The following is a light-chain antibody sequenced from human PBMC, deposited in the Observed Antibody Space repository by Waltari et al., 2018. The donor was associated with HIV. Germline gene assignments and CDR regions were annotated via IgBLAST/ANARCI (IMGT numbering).Light chain of an antibody. CDR2: SNN. Sequence: QSVQTQPPSAYGTPGQRVTISCSGRRSNIGGNTVSWYQQLPGTAPKLFIFSNNQRPSGVPYRVSGSKSGTSASLAIIGYQCEDGADYYCAAWDDSLNGWVFGGGTKLTVV. CDR1: RSNIGGNT. CDR3: AAWDDSLNGWV. V-gene: IGLV1-44*01. J-gene: IGLJ3*02.